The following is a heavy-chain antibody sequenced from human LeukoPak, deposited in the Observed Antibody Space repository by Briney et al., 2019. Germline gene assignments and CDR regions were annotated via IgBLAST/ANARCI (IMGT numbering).Heavy chain of an antibody. CDR3: VSPRGFSYGYFDY. J-gene: IGHJ4*02. CDR1: GGSISSSSAY. CDR2: IYYSKNT. V-gene: IGHV4-39*01. Sequence: ASETLSLTCTVPGGSISSSSAYWGWIRQPPGKGLEWIGSIYYSKNTYYNPSLKSRVTISADTSKNQFSLTLGSVSATDTAVYYCVSPRGFSYGYFDYWGQGTLVTVSS. D-gene: IGHD5-18*01.